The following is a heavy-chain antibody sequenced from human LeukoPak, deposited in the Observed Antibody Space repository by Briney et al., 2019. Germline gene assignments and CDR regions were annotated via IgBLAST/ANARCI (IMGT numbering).Heavy chain of an antibody. CDR1: GFSFRSHG. D-gene: IGHD3-10*01. V-gene: IGHV3-33*01. CDR2: IWYDASDK. CDR3: VRDIYSKYLDF. J-gene: IGHJ2*01. Sequence: PARSLRLSCAASGFSFRSHGMHWVRQAPGKGLEWVAVIWYDASDKYYVDSVRGRFTVSRDNSKNTFHLQMNSLRVDDTAVYYCVRDIYSKYLDFWGRGTLVTVSS.